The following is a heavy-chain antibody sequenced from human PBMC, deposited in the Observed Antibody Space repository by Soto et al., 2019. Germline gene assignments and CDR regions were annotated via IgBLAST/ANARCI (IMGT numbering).Heavy chain of an antibody. D-gene: IGHD3-10*01. CDR2: IDNAGTDS. CDR3: ARGWFGPDV. V-gene: IGHV3-74*01. Sequence: EVQLVESGGGLVQPGGSLRLSWEPSGFTLSGRSMHWVRQAPGKGLVWVSGIDNAGTDSTYADSVKGRFTSSRDNAKNMLYLQMNSLRVEDTAVYYCARGWFGPDVWGKGTTVTVSS. J-gene: IGHJ6*04. CDR1: GFTLSGRS.